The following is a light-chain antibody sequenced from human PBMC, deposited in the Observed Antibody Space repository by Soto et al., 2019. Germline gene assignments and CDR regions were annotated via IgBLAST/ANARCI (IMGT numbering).Light chain of an antibody. CDR1: SSDGGGYNY. J-gene: IGLJ1*01. V-gene: IGLV2-14*01. Sequence: QSALTQPASVSGSPGQSITISCTGTSSDGGGYNYVSWYQQHPGNAPKLMLYDVSNRPSGVSNLFSCSKSGNTASLTISGLQAEDEADYYCSSYTSSSTIYVFGTGTKLTVL. CDR3: SSYTSSSTIYV. CDR2: DVS.